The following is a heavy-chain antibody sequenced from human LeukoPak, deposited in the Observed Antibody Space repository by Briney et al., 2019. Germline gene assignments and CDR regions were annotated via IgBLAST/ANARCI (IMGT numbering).Heavy chain of an antibody. V-gene: IGHV4-34*01. Sequence: SETLSLTCAVYGGSFSGYYWSWIRQPPGKGLEWIGEINHSGSTNYNPSLKSRVTISVDTSKNQFSLKLSSVTAADTAVYYCARGIRRFLEPLGRFDPWGQGTLVTVSS. D-gene: IGHD3-3*01. J-gene: IGHJ5*02. CDR2: INHSGST. CDR3: ARGIRRFLEPLGRFDP. CDR1: GGSFSGYY.